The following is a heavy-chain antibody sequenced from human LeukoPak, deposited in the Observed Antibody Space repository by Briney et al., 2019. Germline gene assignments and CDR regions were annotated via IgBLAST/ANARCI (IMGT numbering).Heavy chain of an antibody. Sequence: PSETLSLTCAVSGYSISSGFYWGWIRPPPGKGLEWIGSIYHSGSTYYNPPLKSRVTISVDMSKNQFSLKLSSVTAADTAMYYCARQGPYCGGDCSNYLDFWGQGTLVTVSS. V-gene: IGHV4-38-2*01. J-gene: IGHJ4*02. CDR3: ARQGPYCGGDCSNYLDF. CDR1: GYSISSGFY. CDR2: IYHSGST. D-gene: IGHD2-21*01.